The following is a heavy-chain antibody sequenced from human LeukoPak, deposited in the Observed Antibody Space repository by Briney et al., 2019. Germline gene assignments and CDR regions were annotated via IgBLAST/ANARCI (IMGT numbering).Heavy chain of an antibody. J-gene: IGHJ4*02. CDR2: ISSSGSGSTV. V-gene: IGHV3-11*04. Sequence: PGGSLRLSCAASGFTFSDYYMSWIRQAPGKGLEWVSYISSSGSGSTVYYADSVKGRFTISRDNAKNSLYLQMNSLRAEDTAVYYCARDTYFDWLSHSPFDYWGQGTLVTVSS. D-gene: IGHD3-9*01. CDR3: ARDTYFDWLSHSPFDY. CDR1: GFTFSDYY.